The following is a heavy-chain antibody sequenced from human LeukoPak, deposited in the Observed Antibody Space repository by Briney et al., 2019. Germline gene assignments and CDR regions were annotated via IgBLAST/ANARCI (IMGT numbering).Heavy chain of an antibody. J-gene: IGHJ4*02. CDR2: ISGSGGST. CDR1: GFTFSSYA. Sequence: PGGSLRLSCAASGFTFSSYAMSWVRQAPGKGLEWVSAISGSGGSTYYADSVGGRFTISRDNSKNTLYLQMNSLRAEDTAVYYCAKASSSWPRGPFDYWGQGTLVTVSS. D-gene: IGHD6-13*01. CDR3: AKASSSWPRGPFDY. V-gene: IGHV3-23*01.